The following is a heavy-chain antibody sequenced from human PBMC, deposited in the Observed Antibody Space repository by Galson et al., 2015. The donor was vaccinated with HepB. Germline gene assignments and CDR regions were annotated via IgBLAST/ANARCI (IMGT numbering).Heavy chain of an antibody. CDR3: ARRGLVYDTFWVFDY. CDR1: GYSFTSYW. Sequence: SGAEVKKPGESLKISCKASGYSFTSYWIGWVRQMPGKGLEWMGIIYPGDSDSRYSPSFQGQVTMSADKSTSTAYLQWSSLKASDTAMYYCARRGLVYDTFWVFDYWGQGTLVTVSS. D-gene: IGHD2/OR15-2a*01. CDR2: IYPGDSDS. V-gene: IGHV5-51*03. J-gene: IGHJ4*02.